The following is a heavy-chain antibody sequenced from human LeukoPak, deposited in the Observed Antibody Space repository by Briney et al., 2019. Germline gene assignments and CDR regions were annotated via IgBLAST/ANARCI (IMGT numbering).Heavy chain of an antibody. CDR2: ISYDGSNK. CDR3: ACGDYFDY. CDR1: GFTFSSYG. J-gene: IGHJ4*02. V-gene: IGHV3-30*03. Sequence: PGGSLRLSCAASGFTFSSYGMHWVRQAPGEGLEWVAVISYDGSNKYYADSVKGRFTISRDNSKNTLYLQMNSLRAEDTAVYYCACGDYFDYWGQGTLVTVSS.